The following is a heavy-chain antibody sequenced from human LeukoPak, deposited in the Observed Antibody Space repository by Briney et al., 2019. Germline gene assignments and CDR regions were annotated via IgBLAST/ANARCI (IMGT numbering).Heavy chain of an antibody. J-gene: IGHJ4*02. Sequence: GGSLRLSCAASGFIVSSNYMSWVRQAPGKGLEWVSVIYSGGSTYYADSVKGRFTISRDNSKNTLYLQMISLRAEDTAVYYCARVRSGYYPTFDSWGQGTLVAVSS. CDR2: IYSGGST. D-gene: IGHD3-22*01. CDR1: GFIVSSNY. CDR3: ARVRSGYYPTFDS. V-gene: IGHV3-53*01.